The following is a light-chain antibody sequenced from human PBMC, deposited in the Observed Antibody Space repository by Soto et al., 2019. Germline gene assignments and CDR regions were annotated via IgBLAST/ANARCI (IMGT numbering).Light chain of an antibody. V-gene: IGKV3D-7*01. CDR3: QHDYNQWT. CDR2: GAS. Sequence: PGDRVTLSCRASQSVSSSYLTWYQQKPGQAPRLLIYGASTRATSIPARFSGSGSGTDFTLTISSLQHEDFAVYYCQHDYNQWTFGQGTKVEIK. CDR1: QSVSSSY. J-gene: IGKJ1*01.